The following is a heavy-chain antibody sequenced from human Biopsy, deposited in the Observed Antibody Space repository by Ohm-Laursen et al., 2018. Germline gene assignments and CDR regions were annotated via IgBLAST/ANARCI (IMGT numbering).Heavy chain of an antibody. CDR1: GFTFNRSA. J-gene: IGHJ4*02. Sequence: GASVKVSCKASGFTFNRSAMQWVRQARGQRLEWIGWIVVGGGNTNYAQKFQERVTITRDMSTSTAYKELSSLRSEDTAVYYCASRPNCGGDCSSGFDYWGQGTLVTVSS. D-gene: IGHD2-21*02. V-gene: IGHV1-58*02. CDR2: IVVGGGNT. CDR3: ASRPNCGGDCSSGFDY.